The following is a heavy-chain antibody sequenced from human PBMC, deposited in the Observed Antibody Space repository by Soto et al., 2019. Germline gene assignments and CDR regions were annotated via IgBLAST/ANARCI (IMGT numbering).Heavy chain of an antibody. CDR3: ARDSRGKLVVPAGGY. CDR2: IWYDGSNK. V-gene: IGHV3-33*01. J-gene: IGHJ4*02. Sequence: QVQLVESGGGVVQPGRSLRLSCAASGFTFSSYGMHWVRQAPGKGLEWVAVIWYDGSNKYYADSVKGRFTISRDNSKNTLYLQMNSLRAEETAVYYCARDSRGKLVVPAGGYWGQGTLVTVSS. D-gene: IGHD2-2*01. CDR1: GFTFSSYG.